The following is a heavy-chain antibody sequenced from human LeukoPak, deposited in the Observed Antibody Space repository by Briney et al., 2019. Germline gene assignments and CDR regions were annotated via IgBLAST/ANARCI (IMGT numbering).Heavy chain of an antibody. CDR2: LSASTTYI. CDR1: GFTFSGYN. J-gene: IGHJ4*02. V-gene: IGHV3-21*01. CDR3: ARGQNGFDY. D-gene: IGHD2-8*01. Sequence: GGSLRLSCAASGFTFSGYNMNWVRQAPGKGLEWVSSLSASTTYIYYADSVKGRFTISRDNAKNSLYLQMNSLRGEDTAVYYCARGQNGFDYWGRGTLVTVSS.